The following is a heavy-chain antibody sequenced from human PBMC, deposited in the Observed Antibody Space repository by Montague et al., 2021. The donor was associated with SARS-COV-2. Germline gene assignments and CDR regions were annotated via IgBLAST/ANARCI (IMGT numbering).Heavy chain of an antibody. CDR2: INHSGST. Sequence: SETLSLTCAVHGGSFSGYYWSWIRQPPGKGLEWIVEINHSGSTNYNPSLKSRVSISVDTSKNQFSLKLSSVTAADTAVYYCARGAPTITMIVVVFTGAGWYFDPWGRGTLVTVSS. D-gene: IGHD3-22*01. J-gene: IGHJ2*01. V-gene: IGHV4-34*01. CDR3: ARGAPTITMIVVVFTGAGWYFDP. CDR1: GGSFSGYY.